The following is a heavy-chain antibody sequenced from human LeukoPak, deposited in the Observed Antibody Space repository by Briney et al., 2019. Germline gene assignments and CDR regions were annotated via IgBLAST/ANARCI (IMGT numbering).Heavy chain of an antibody. CDR1: GFTFSSYA. V-gene: IGHV3-23*01. CDR3: ARGVPYDSWSGPHYSDY. D-gene: IGHD3-3*01. CDR2: ISGSGGST. J-gene: IGHJ4*02. Sequence: GGSLGLSCAASGFTFSSYAMSWVRQAPGKGLEWVSAISGSGGSTYYADSVKGRFTISRDNSKNTLYLQMNSLRAEDTAVYYCARGVPYDSWSGPHYSDYWGQGTLVTVSS.